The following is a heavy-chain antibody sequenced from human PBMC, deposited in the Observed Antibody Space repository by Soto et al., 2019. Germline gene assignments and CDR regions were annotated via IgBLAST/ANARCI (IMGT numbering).Heavy chain of an antibody. Sequence: ASVKVSCKASGYTFTSYGISWVRQAPGQGLEWMGWISAYNGNTNYAQKLQGRVTMTTDTSTSTAYMERGSLRSDDTTMYYCLRANYDILTGYGFDYWGQGTLVTVSS. V-gene: IGHV1-18*01. CDR1: GYTFTSYG. CDR2: ISAYNGNT. CDR3: LRANYDILTGYGFDY. D-gene: IGHD3-9*01. J-gene: IGHJ4*02.